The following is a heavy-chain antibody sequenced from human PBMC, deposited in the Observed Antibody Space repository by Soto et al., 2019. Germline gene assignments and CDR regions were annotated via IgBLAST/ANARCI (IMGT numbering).Heavy chain of an antibody. V-gene: IGHV1-18*04. CDR1: GYTFTSYG. D-gene: IGHD4-17*01. CDR3: ARDPPWYGDYRPLFDY. CDR2: ISAYNGNT. Sequence: QVQLVQSGAEVKKPGASVKVSCKASGYTFTSYGISWVRQAPGQGLEWMGWISAYNGNTNYAQKLQVRVTMTTDTATSTAYMELRSLRSDDTAVYYYARDPPWYGDYRPLFDYWGQGTLVTVSS. J-gene: IGHJ4*02.